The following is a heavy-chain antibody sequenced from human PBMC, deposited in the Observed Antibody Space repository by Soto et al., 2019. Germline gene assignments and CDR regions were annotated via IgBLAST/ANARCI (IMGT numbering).Heavy chain of an antibody. Sequence: QVQLQESGPGLVKPSEPLSLTCTVSGGSISSYYWSWIRQPAGKGLEWIGRIYTSGSTNYNPSLKDRVTMSVDTSKNQFSLKLSSVTAADTAEYYCASHILTGYSYYFDYWGQGTLVTVSS. J-gene: IGHJ4*02. CDR3: ASHILTGYSYYFDY. V-gene: IGHV4-4*07. CDR1: GGSISSYY. CDR2: IYTSGST. D-gene: IGHD3-9*01.